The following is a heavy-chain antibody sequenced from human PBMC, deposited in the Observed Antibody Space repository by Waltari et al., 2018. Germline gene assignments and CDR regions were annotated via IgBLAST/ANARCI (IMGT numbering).Heavy chain of an antibody. D-gene: IGHD1-26*01. J-gene: IGHJ5*02. CDR2: VYTSGST. CDR3: AREIDRGPGRWFDP. CDR1: GGSISGYY. Sequence: QVQLQESGPGLVKPSETLSLTCTVSGGSISGYYWNWIRRPAGKGLEWIGRVYTSGSTNYNPSLKSRVTMSVDTSKNQFSLKPSSVTAADTAVYFCAREIDRGPGRWFDPWGQGTLVTVSS. V-gene: IGHV4-4*07.